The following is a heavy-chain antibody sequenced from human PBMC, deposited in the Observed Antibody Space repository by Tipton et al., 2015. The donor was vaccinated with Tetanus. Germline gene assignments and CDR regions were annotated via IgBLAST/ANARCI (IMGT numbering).Heavy chain of an antibody. CDR2: IYGSGSGST. D-gene: IGHD3-10*01. J-gene: IGHJ4*02. CDR1: GGSTHGFY. V-gene: IGHV4-4*07. Sequence: TLSLTCSVSGGSTHGFYWTWIRQSAVKGLEWIGRIYGSGSGSTIYNPSLKSRVAMSVDTSRNQFSLTLTSVTVADTAVYYCARSKLLWFGESLSGFDSWGQGTLVTVSA. CDR3: ARSKLLWFGESLSGFDS.